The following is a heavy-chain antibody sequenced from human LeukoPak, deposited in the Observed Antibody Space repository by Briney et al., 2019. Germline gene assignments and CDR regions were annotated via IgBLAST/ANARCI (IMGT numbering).Heavy chain of an antibody. V-gene: IGHV4-59*12. Sequence: SETLSLTCTVSGGSISSYYWSWIRQPPGKGLEWIGYIYYSGSTYYNPSLKSRVTISVDTSKNQFSLKLSSVTAADTAVYYCASPLFDYWGQGTLVTVSS. CDR3: ASPLFDY. CDR1: GGSISSYY. CDR2: IYYSGST. J-gene: IGHJ4*02.